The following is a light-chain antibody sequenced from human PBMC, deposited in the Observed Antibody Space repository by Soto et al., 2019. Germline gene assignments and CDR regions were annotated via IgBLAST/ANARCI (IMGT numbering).Light chain of an antibody. CDR1: SSVVGGYNY. J-gene: IGLJ1*01. Sequence: QSVLTQPASVSGSPGQSIAISCTGTSSVVGGYNYVSWYQQHPGKAPKLMIHEVSNRPSGISDHFSGSKSGNTASLTISGLQADDEADYYCSSHTSYSTRVFGTGNKVTVL. V-gene: IGLV2-14*01. CDR2: EVS. CDR3: SSHTSYSTRV.